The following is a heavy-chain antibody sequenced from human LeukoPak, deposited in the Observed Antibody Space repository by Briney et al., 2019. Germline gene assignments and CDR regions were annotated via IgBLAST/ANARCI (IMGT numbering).Heavy chain of an antibody. CDR1: GGTFSSYA. CDR2: IIPIFGTA. CDR3: ARISGSYSPSDY. Sequence: SVKVSCKASGGTFSSYAISWVRQAPGQGLEWMGGIIPIFGTANYAQKFQGRVTITADESTSTAYMELSSLRSEDTAVYYCARISGSYSPSDYWGQGTLVTVSS. D-gene: IGHD1-26*01. V-gene: IGHV1-69*13. J-gene: IGHJ4*02.